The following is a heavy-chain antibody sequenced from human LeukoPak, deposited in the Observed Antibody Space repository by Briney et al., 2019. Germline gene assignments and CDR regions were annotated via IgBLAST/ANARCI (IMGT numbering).Heavy chain of an antibody. D-gene: IGHD3-3*01. J-gene: IGHJ6*03. CDR3: AKSEVWATIFGVAMGHYMDV. V-gene: IGHV3-43*02. CDR1: GFTVSSNY. Sequence: GGSLRLSCAASGFTVSSNYMSWVRQAPGKGLEWVSLISGDGGSTYYADSVKGRFTISRDNSKNSLYLQMNSLRTEDTALYYCAKSEVWATIFGVAMGHYMDVWGKGTTVTVSS. CDR2: ISGDGGST.